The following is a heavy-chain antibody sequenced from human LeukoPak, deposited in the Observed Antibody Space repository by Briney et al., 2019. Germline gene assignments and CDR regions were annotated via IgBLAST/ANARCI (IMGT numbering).Heavy chain of an antibody. CDR2: IRGSGEST. J-gene: IGHJ4*02. D-gene: IGHD2-15*01. CDR1: GFIFNTYA. V-gene: IGHV3-23*01. CDR3: AREGYCSGGSCYSDY. Sequence: GGSLRLSCAASGFIFNTYAMSWVRQAPGKGLEWVSSIRGSGESTHYADSVQGRFTISRDNSKNTLCLQMNSLRAEDTAVYYCAREGYCSGGSCYSDYWGQGTLLTVSS.